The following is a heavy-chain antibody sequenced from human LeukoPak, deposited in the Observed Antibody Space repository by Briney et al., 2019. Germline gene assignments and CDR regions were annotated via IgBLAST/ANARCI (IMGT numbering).Heavy chain of an antibody. CDR3: AKEMLRGYYYYGMDV. CDR2: ISDTGGGT. J-gene: IGHJ6*02. CDR1: RFTFSSYG. V-gene: IGHV3-23*01. D-gene: IGHD3-10*01. Sequence: GRSLRLSCAASRFTFSSYGITWVRQAPGNGLEWVSTISDTGGGTFYADSVKGRFTISRDNSQNTLFLQMNRLRADDTAIYYCAKEMLRGYYYYGMDVWGQGTTVTVSS.